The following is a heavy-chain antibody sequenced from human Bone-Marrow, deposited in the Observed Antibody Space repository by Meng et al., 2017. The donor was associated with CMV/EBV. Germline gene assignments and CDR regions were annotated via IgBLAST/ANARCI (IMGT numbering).Heavy chain of an antibody. V-gene: IGHV1-2*02. D-gene: IGHD2-2*02. CDR3: ARDDDQLPYQTPDYGMDV. CDR1: GYTFTGYY. J-gene: IGHJ6*02. CDR2: INPNSGGT. Sequence: ASVKVSCKASGYTFTGYYMHWVRQAPGQGLEWMGWINPNSGGTNYAQKFQGRVTMTRDTSISTAYMELSRLRSDDTAVYYCARDDDQLPYQTPDYGMDVWGQGPTVTVSS.